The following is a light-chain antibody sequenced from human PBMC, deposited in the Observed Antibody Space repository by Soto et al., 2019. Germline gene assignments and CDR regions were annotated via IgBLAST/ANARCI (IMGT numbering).Light chain of an antibody. CDR2: GAS. CDR3: QQRYNWLT. CDR1: QTVSTY. J-gene: IGKJ4*01. V-gene: IGKV3-11*01. Sequence: EIVMTQCPATLSVSPGERATLSCRARQTVSTYLSWYQHKPGQAPRLLIYGASNRATGIPARFSGSGSGTDFTLTISSLEPEDSAVYYCQQRYNWLTFGGGTKVDI.